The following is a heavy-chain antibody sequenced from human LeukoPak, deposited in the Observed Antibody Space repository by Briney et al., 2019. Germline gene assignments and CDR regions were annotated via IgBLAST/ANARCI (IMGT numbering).Heavy chain of an antibody. Sequence: GGSLRLSCVDSGFTFTNAWMSWVRQAPGKGLEWVANIKQDGSEKYYVDSVKGRFTISRDNAKNSLYLQMNSLRAEDTAVYYCARDGNYDFWSGYYPFDYWGQGTLVTVSS. V-gene: IGHV3-7*01. CDR2: IKQDGSEK. CDR1: GFTFTNAW. D-gene: IGHD3-3*01. CDR3: ARDGNYDFWSGYYPFDY. J-gene: IGHJ4*02.